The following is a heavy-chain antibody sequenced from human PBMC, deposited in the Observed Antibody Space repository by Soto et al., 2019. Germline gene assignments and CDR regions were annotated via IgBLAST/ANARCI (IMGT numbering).Heavy chain of an antibody. CDR1: GFTLRSSW. V-gene: IGHV3-74*01. J-gene: IGHJ4*02. D-gene: IGHD3-10*01. CDR3: GRGGSDSPMAPGY. CDR2: INPDGSAT. Sequence: GGSLRLSCAASGFTLRSSWMHWVRQAPGKGLVWFSRINPDGSATNYADSVKGRFTISRDNAKNTLYLQMNSLRAEDTAVFYCGRGGSDSPMAPGYWGQGTLVTVSS.